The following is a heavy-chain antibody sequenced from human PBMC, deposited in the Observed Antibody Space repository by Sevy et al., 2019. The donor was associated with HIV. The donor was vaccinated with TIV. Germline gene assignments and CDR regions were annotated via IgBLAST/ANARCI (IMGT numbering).Heavy chain of an antibody. CDR2: INPDSGGP. CDR3: VRDDRDGYFEY. CDR1: GYTFTGYY. Sequence: ASVKVSCKASGYTFTGYYMHWMRQAPGQGLEWMGWINPDSGGPTYVPKFQGRVTLTGDTSISTAYMDLSRLKSDDTAVYYCVRDDRDGYFEYWGQGTLVTVSS. J-gene: IGHJ4*02. V-gene: IGHV1-2*02.